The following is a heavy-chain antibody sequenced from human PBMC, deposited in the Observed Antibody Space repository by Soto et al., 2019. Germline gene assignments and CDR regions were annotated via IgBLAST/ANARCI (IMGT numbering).Heavy chain of an antibody. Sequence: SLKISSVASRYPLRSYAMGCVRQAPGKRLEWISVISASVEITVYTDSVKARYTISRVFSNNTLYVHTNSLISADTSSSFCGNARYLLVDQQHYFESWDQGTLVTISS. V-gene: IGHV3-23*01. CDR3: GNARYLLVDQQHYFES. CDR1: RYPLRSYA. D-gene: IGHD3-9*01. J-gene: IGHJ4*01. CDR2: ISASVEIT.